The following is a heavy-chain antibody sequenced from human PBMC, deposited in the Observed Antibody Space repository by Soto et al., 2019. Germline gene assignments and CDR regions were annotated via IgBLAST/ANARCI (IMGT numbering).Heavy chain of an antibody. V-gene: IGHV1-69*08. CDR2: IIPILGIT. CDR3: ARDQGYCSGGSCYEDWFDP. Sequence: QVQLVQSGAEVKKPVSSVKVSCKASGGTFSSYTISWVRQAPGQGLEWMGRIIPILGITNYAQKFQGRVTITADKSTNTAYMELSSLTSEDTAVYYCARDQGYCSGGSCYEDWFDPWGQGTLVTVSA. D-gene: IGHD2-15*01. CDR1: GGTFSSYT. J-gene: IGHJ5*02.